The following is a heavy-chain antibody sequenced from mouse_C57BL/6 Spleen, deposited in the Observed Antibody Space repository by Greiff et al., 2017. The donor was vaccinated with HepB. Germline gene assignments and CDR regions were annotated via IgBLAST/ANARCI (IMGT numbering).Heavy chain of an antibody. CDR1: GYTFTSYG. V-gene: IGHV1-81*01. Sequence: QVQLQQSGAELARPGASVKLSCKASGYTFTSYGISWVKQRTGQGLEWIGEIYPRSGNTYYNEKFKGKATLTADKSSSTAYMELRSLTSEDSAVYFCARGGLSRYDWYFDVWGTGTTVTISS. CDR2: IYPRSGNT. J-gene: IGHJ1*03. CDR3: ARGGLSRYDWYFDV. D-gene: IGHD1-1*01.